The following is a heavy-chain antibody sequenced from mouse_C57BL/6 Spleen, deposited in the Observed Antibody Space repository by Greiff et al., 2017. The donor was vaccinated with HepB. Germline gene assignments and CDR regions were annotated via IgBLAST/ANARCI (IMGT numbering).Heavy chain of an antibody. CDR3: ARAYYGPYWYFDD. D-gene: IGHD1-2*01. J-gene: IGHJ1*03. CDR1: GYTFTSYD. V-gene: IGHV1-85*01. Sequence: VQLVESGPELVKPGASVKLSCTASGYTFTSYDINWVKQRTGQGLEWIGWIYPKDGSTKYNEKFKGKATLTVDTSSSTAYMELHSLTSEDTAVYYCARAYYGPYWYFDDWGTGTTVTVSA. CDR2: IYPKDGST.